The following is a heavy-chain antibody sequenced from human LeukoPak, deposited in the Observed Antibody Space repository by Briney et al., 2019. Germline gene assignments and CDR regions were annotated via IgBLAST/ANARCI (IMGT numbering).Heavy chain of an antibody. D-gene: IGHD3-22*01. V-gene: IGHV3-23*01. CDR1: GFTFSSYA. J-gene: IGHJ2*01. Sequence: GGSLRLSCAASGFTFSSYAMTWVRQAPGEGLEWVSTITGRFDSTYYADSVKGRFTISRDNSKSALYLQMNNLRAGDTAVYYCAKEDYYDSSGYYFRWYFDLWGRGTLVTVSS. CDR3: AKEDYYDSSGYYFRWYFDL. CDR2: ITGRFDST.